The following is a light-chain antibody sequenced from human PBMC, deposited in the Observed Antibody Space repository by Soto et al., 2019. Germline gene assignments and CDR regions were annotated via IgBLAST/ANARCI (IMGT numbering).Light chain of an antibody. CDR2: GAS. CDR1: QSVNSN. J-gene: IGKJ2*01. Sequence: EIVMTQSPAPLSVSPGERATLSCRASQSVNSNLAWYQQKPGQAPRLLIYGASTRATGIPARFSGSGFGTEFTLTISSLQSEDFVTYYCQHYNDWGTFGQGTKLEIK. V-gene: IGKV3-15*01. CDR3: QHYNDWGT.